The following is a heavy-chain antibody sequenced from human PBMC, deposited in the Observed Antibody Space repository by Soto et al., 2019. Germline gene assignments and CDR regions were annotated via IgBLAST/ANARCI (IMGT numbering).Heavy chain of an antibody. CDR3: AKGGDYDAFDI. CDR2: IKTDGSYT. Sequence: VGSLRLSCAASGFTFSSYCMHWVRQTPGKGLVWVSRIKTDGSYTDYADSVKGRFTISRDNAKNSLYLQMNSLRAEDTALYYCAKGGDYDAFDIWGQGTMVTVSS. D-gene: IGHD4-17*01. J-gene: IGHJ3*02. CDR1: GFTFSSYC. V-gene: IGHV3-74*01.